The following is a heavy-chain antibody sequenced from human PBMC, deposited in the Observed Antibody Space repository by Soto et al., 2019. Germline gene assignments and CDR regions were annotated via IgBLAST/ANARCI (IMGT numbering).Heavy chain of an antibody. V-gene: IGHV3-23*01. Sequence: EVQLLESGGGLVQPGGSLRLSCVASRFSFSSYEMSWVRQAAGKGLEWVSRVSLTGDRTNYAGSVKGRFTVSRDNFKNTLYLEMDSLRPEDTAIYYRARGGGYCTPTSCAIDSWGRGTPVTVSS. CDR1: RFSFSSYE. D-gene: IGHD2-8*01. CDR3: ARGGGYCTPTSCAIDS. CDR2: VSLTGDRT. J-gene: IGHJ4*02.